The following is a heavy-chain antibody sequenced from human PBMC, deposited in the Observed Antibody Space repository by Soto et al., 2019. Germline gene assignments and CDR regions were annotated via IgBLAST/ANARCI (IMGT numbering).Heavy chain of an antibody. V-gene: IGHV1-18*01. CDR2: ISGLNGNT. J-gene: IGHJ4*02. Sequence: QVQLVQSGAEVKKPGASVKVSCKASGYTFSNHGINWVRQAPGQGLEWMGWISGLNGNTNYAQNLQGRVTMTTDTSTSTVYMAMRSLRYDDTAVYYCAREHHRYYYGSGSAHWGQGTLVTVSS. CDR1: GYTFSNHG. CDR3: AREHHRYYYGSGSAH. D-gene: IGHD3-10*01.